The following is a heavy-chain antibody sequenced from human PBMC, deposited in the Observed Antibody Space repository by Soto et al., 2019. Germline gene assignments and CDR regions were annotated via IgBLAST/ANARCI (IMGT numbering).Heavy chain of an antibody. CDR3: AREDILTGANFDF. Sequence: EVQLVESGGGLVQPGGSLRLSCAASGFSFTPYSMTWVRQAPGKGLEWVSYISTSSTIYYADSVKGRFTISRDNANNSLHLQMNSLRAEDTAVYYCAREDILTGANFDFWGQGTLVTVSS. CDR1: GFSFTPYS. D-gene: IGHD3-9*01. J-gene: IGHJ4*02. CDR2: ISTSSTI. V-gene: IGHV3-48*01.